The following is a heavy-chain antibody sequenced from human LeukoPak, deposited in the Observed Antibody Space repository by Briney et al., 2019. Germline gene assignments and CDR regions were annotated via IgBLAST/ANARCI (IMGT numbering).Heavy chain of an antibody. CDR2: VYYIGSN. Sequence: PSETLSPTCSVSGGSITSHYWSCIRQSPGKGLEWIGYVYYIGSNNYNPSLKSRVSLSLDTSKNQFFLSLHSVTAEDTAIYYCARSVTQGGFGELLPFDPAGEGTLVTVSS. CDR1: GGSITSHY. CDR3: ARSVTQGGFGELLPFDP. D-gene: IGHD3-10*01. J-gene: IGHJ5*02. V-gene: IGHV4-59*11.